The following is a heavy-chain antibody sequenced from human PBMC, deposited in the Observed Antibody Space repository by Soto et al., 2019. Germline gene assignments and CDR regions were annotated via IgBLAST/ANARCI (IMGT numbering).Heavy chain of an antibody. J-gene: IGHJ4*02. CDR3: ARVGDGSILMNGYYFDY. Sequence: SETLSLTCAVYGGSFSAYYWSWIRQPPGKGLEWIGEINRSGSTNYNPSLKSRVTISRDTSRNQFSLELNSVTAADTAVYYCARVGDGSILMNGYYFDYWGQGTPVTVSS. CDR1: GGSFSAYY. D-gene: IGHD3-3*01. V-gene: IGHV4-34*01. CDR2: INRSGST.